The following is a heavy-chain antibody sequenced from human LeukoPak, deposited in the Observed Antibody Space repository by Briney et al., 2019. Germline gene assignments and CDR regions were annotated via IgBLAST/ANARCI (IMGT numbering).Heavy chain of an antibody. CDR3: ARDRGEWELLPLADY. Sequence: GGSLRLSCAASGFTFSTYAMSWVRQAPGKGLEWVSAISGSGGSTYYADSVKGRFTISRDNSKNTLYLQMNSLRAEDTAVYYCARDRGEWELLPLADYWGQGTLVTVSS. CDR2: ISGSGGST. CDR1: GFTFSTYA. V-gene: IGHV3-23*01. D-gene: IGHD1-26*01. J-gene: IGHJ4*02.